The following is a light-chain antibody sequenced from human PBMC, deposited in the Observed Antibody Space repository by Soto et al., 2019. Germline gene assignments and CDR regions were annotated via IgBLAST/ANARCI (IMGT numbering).Light chain of an antibody. CDR3: QTWGTGTWV. CDR2: LNSDGSY. V-gene: IGLV4-69*01. J-gene: IGLJ3*02. Sequence: QLVLTQSPSASASLRASVKLTCTLSSGHSSYAIAWHQQQPEKGPRYLMKLNSDGSYSKGDGIPDRFSGSSSGAERYLTISSLQSEDEADYYCQTWGTGTWVFGGGTKLTVL. CDR1: SGHSSYA.